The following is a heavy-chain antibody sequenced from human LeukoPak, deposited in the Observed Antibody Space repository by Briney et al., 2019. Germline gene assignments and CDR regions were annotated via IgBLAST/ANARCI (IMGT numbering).Heavy chain of an antibody. V-gene: IGHV1-2*02. D-gene: IGHD3-9*01. Sequence: VASVKVSCKASGYTFTGYYMHWVRQAPGQGLEWMGWINPNSGGTNYAQKFQGRVTMTRDTSTRTVYMELSSLRSEDTAVYYCARCYDNFDVALDIWSQGTMVTVSS. CDR3: ARCYDNFDVALDI. CDR1: GYTFTGYY. CDR2: INPNSGGT. J-gene: IGHJ3*02.